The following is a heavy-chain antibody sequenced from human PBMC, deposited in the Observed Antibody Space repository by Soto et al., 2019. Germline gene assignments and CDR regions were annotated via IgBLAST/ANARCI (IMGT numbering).Heavy chain of an antibody. CDR3: AKEGLIVATVGGMDV. Sequence: PGGSLRLSCAASGFTFSSYGMHWVRQAPGKGLEWVAVISYDGSNKYYADSVKGRFTISRDNSKNTLYLQMNSLRAEDTAVYYCAKEGLIVATVGGMDVWGQGTTVTVSS. J-gene: IGHJ6*02. CDR1: GFTFSSYG. V-gene: IGHV3-30*18. CDR2: ISYDGSNK. D-gene: IGHD5-12*01.